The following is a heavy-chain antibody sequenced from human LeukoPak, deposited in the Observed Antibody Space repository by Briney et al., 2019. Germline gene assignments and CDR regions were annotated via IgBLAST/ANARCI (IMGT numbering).Heavy chain of an antibody. V-gene: IGHV4-39*02. CDR1: GGSIKSRSYF. D-gene: IGHD2-2*01. Sequence: SETLSLTCTVSGGSIKSRSYFWGWIRQPPGEGLEWIGSIYYSGSTYYNPSLKSRVTISVDTSKNQFSLKLSSVTAADTAVYYCARDDCSSTSCPYNWFDPWGQGTLVTVSS. CDR2: IYYSGST. CDR3: ARDDCSSTSCPYNWFDP. J-gene: IGHJ5*02.